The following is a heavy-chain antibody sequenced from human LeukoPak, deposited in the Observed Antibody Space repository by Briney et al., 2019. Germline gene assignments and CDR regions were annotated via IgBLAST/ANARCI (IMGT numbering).Heavy chain of an antibody. Sequence: SGGSLRLSCAGSGFTFSDYAMSWVRQAPGKGLEWVSSISASGATTYYVDSVKGRFTISRDNSQNTLFLQMNSLRAEDTALYYCAKGPPRTREAYFDLWGRGTLVTVSS. CDR2: ISASGATT. J-gene: IGHJ2*01. CDR3: AKGPPRTREAYFDL. CDR1: GFTFSDYA. V-gene: IGHV3-23*01.